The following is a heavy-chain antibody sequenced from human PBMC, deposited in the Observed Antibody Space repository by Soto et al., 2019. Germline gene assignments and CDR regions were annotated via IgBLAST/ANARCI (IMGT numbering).Heavy chain of an antibody. D-gene: IGHD1-1*01. CDR2: INHRGSS. V-gene: IGHV4-34*01. Sequence: PSETLSLTCAVSGGSLSGYYWSWIRQSPGKGLEWIGEINHRGSSDYNPFLKSRVTISIDASKNQFSLELSSVTAADTAIYYCASHDNKNSLYVVDVWGQGTTVTASS. CDR3: ASHDNKNSLYVVDV. CDR1: GGSLSGYY. J-gene: IGHJ6*02.